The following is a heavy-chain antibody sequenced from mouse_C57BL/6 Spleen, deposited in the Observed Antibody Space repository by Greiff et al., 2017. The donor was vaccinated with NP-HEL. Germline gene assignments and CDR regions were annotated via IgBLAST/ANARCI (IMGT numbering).Heavy chain of an antibody. D-gene: IGHD1-1*01. J-gene: IGHJ2*01. CDR1: GYTFTSYW. V-gene: IGHV1-61*01. Sequence: VKLQESGAELARPGSSVKLSCKASGYTFTSYWMDWVKQRPGQGLEWIGNIYPSDSEPHYNQKFKDKATLTVDKSSSTAYMQLISLTSEDSAVYYCARRYGSYYLDYWGQGTTLTVSS. CDR3: ARRYGSYYLDY. CDR2: IYPSDSEP.